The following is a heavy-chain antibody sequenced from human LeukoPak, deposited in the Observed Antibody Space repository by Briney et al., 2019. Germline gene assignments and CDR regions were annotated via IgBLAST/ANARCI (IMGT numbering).Heavy chain of an antibody. J-gene: IGHJ4*02. CDR3: GAFGYEAGIDL. CDR1: EFVFRNLW. V-gene: IGHV3-7*01. D-gene: IGHD2-2*01. CDR2: ISPRGTET. Sequence: SGGSLRLSCGASEFVFRNLWMTWVRQSPGNGLEWVANISPRGTETYYVDPFKGRFTISRDNARNLLFLQMNTLRADDTAVYFCGAFGYEAGIDLWGQGTLVAVSS.